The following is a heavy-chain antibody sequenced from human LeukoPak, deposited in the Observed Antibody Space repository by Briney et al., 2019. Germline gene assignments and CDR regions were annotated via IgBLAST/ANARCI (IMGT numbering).Heavy chain of an antibody. V-gene: IGHV4-34*01. Sequence: TSETLSLTCAVYGGSFSGYYWSWIRQPPGKGLEWIGEINHSGSTNYNPSLKSRVPISVDTSKNQFSLKLSSVTAADTAVYYCARGPQDQGAIPTELYCSSTSCYDDYWGQGTLVTVSS. CDR2: INHSGST. J-gene: IGHJ4*02. CDR1: GGSFSGYY. CDR3: ARGPQDQGAIPTELYCSSTSCYDDY. D-gene: IGHD2-2*01.